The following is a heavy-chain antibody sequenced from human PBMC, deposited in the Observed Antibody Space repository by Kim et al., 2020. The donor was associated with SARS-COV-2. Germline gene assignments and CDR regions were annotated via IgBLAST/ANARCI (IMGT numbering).Heavy chain of an antibody. CDR2: ISGSGGST. D-gene: IGHD3-3*01. J-gene: IGHJ4*02. CDR1: GFTFSSYA. CDR3: AKDAVPIYGFFGWGFDY. V-gene: IGHV3-23*01. Sequence: GGSLRLSCAASGFTFSSYAMSWVRQAPGKGLEWVSAISGSGGSTYYADSVKGRFTISRDNSKNTLYLQMNSLRAEDTAVYYCAKDAVPIYGFFGWGFDYWGQGTLVTVSS.